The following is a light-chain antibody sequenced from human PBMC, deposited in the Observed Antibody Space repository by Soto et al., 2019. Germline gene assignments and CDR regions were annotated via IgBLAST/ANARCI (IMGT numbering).Light chain of an antibody. CDR2: AAS. CDR1: QNVRSSS. J-gene: IGKJ5*01. Sequence: ETVLTQSPSILSLSPGERATLSCRASQNVRSSSLAWYQQKPGQAPRLLIYAASTRVTGVADRFSGSGSGTDFTLSISRLEAEDFAVYHCQQYGDSISFGQGTRLEI. V-gene: IGKV3-20*01. CDR3: QQYGDSIS.